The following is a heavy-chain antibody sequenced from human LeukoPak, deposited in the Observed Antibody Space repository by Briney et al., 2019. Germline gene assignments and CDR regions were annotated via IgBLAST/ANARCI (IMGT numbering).Heavy chain of an antibody. D-gene: IGHD2-2*01. J-gene: IGHJ5*02. CDR3: ARDIYCSSTSCFSWFDP. CDR1: GYTFTSYA. CDR2: INAGNGNT. V-gene: IGHV1-3*01. Sequence: ASVKVSCKASGYTFTSYAMHWVRQAPGQRLEWMGWINAGNGNTKYSQKFQGRVTITRDTSASTAYVELSSLRSEDTAVYYCARDIYCSSTSCFSWFDPWGQGTLVTVSS.